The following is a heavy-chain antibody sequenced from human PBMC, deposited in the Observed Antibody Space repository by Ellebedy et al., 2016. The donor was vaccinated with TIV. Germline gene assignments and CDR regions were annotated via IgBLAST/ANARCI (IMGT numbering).Heavy chain of an antibody. CDR2: INPSGGST. D-gene: IGHD3-10*01. J-gene: IGHJ5*02. V-gene: IGHV1-46*01. CDR3: ARDKRANYYTHNWFDP. Sequence: ASVKVSXXASGYTFTSYYMHWVRQAPGQGLEWMGIINPSGGSTSYAQKFQGRVTMTRDTSTSTVYMELSSLRSEDTAVYYCARDKRANYYTHNWFDPWGQGTLVTVSS. CDR1: GYTFTSYY.